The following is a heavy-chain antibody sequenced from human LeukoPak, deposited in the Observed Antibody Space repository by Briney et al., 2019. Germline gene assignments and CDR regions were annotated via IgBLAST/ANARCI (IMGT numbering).Heavy chain of an antibody. CDR3: GSCSGGSCYFDS. Sequence: ASVKVSCKASGCTFTAYHMHWVRQAPGQGLEWMGWINPNSGGTNYAQKFQGRVTMTRDTSISTAYMELSRLRSDDTAVYYCGSCSGGSCYFDSWGQGTLVTVSS. D-gene: IGHD2-15*01. V-gene: IGHV1-2*02. CDR2: INPNSGGT. CDR1: GCTFTAYH. J-gene: IGHJ4*02.